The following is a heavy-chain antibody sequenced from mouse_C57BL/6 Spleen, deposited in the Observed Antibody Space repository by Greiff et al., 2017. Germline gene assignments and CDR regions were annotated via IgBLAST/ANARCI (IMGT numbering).Heavy chain of an antibody. CDR2: IDPSDSYT. CDR3: ARGPTFDY. CDR1: GYTFTSYW. V-gene: IGHV1-50*01. J-gene: IGHJ2*01. Sequence: QVQLQQPGAELVKPGASVKLSCKASGYTFTSYWMQWVKQRPGQGLEWIGEIDPSDSYTNYNQKFKGKATMTVDTSSSTAYMQLSSLTSEDSAVYYCARGPTFDYWGQGTTLTVSS.